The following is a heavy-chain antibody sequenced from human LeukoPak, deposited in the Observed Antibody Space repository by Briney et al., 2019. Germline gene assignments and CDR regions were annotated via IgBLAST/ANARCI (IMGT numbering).Heavy chain of an antibody. CDR2: IKNKADDGTT. J-gene: IGHJ4*02. CDR1: GFTFSYAW. D-gene: IGHD2-15*01. V-gene: IGHV3-15*01. Sequence: GGSLRLSCAASGFTFSYAWMSWVRQAPGKGLEWVGRIKNKADDGTTEYAAPVKGRFTISRDDSKNTLYLQMDSLKTEDTAVYYCFRHLVVPGAGADYWGQGTLVTVSS. CDR3: FRHLVVPGAGADY.